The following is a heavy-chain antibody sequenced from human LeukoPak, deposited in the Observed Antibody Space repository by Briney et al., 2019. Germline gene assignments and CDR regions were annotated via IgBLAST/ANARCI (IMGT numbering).Heavy chain of an antibody. CDR3: ARGPPRLRDYVWGSYRLYGMDV. Sequence: SQTLSLTCAVSGGSISSGGYSWSWIRQPPGKGLEWLGYIYHSGSTYYNPSLKSRVTISVDRSKNQFSLKLSSVTAADTAVYYCARGPPRLRDYVWGSYRLYGMDVWGQGTTVTVSS. CDR1: GGSISSGGYS. J-gene: IGHJ6*02. CDR2: IYHSGST. V-gene: IGHV4-30-2*01. D-gene: IGHD3-16*02.